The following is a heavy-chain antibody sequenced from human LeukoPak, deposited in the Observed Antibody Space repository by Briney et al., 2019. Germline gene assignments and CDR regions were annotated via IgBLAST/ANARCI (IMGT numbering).Heavy chain of an antibody. D-gene: IGHD3-9*01. J-gene: IGHJ4*02. Sequence: NRGESLKISCKGSGYSFTRYWIGWVRQMPGKGLEWMGIIYPGDSDTRYSPSFQGQVTISADKSISTAYLQWSSLKASDTAMYYCASTPYYDILTGYSPFDYWGQGTLVTVSS. CDR2: IYPGDSDT. CDR3: ASTPYYDILTGYSPFDY. V-gene: IGHV5-51*01. CDR1: GYSFTRYW.